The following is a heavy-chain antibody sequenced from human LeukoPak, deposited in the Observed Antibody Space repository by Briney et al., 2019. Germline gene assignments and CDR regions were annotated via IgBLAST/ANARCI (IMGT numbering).Heavy chain of an antibody. J-gene: IGHJ4*02. CDR1: GGSFSGYY. CDR2: INHSGST. V-gene: IGHV4-34*01. Sequence: SETLSLTCAVYGGSFSGYYWSWIRQPPGKGLEWIGEINHSGSTNYNPSLKSRLTMSVDTSKNQLSLKLRSVIAADTAIYYCTRGTYYDFWSGYYSDYWGQGTLVAVSS. CDR3: TRGTYYDFWSGYYSDY. D-gene: IGHD3-3*01.